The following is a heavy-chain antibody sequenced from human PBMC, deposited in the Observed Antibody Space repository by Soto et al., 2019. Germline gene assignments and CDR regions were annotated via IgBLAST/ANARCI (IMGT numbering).Heavy chain of an antibody. J-gene: IGHJ4*02. CDR2: INPNSGGT. Sequence: GASVKGCFNASGYPFTGYYMHLVRKAPGQGLEWMGWINPNSGGTNYAQKFQGRVTMTRDTSISTAYMELSRLRSDDTAVYYCARVPQATVVTPGYFDYWGQGTLVTVSS. D-gene: IGHD4-17*01. V-gene: IGHV1-2*02. CDR1: GYPFTGYY. CDR3: ARVPQATVVTPGYFDY.